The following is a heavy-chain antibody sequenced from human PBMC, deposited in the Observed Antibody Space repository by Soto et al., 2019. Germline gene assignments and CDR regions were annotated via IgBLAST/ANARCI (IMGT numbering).Heavy chain of an antibody. D-gene: IGHD1-26*01. CDR1: GLIFSSYW. J-gene: IGHJ4*02. Sequence: EVQLVESGGGLVQPGGSLRLSCAASGLIFSSYWMTWVRQAPGKGLEWVANIKHDGSEKYYVDSVKGRFTISRDNAKYSVYLQMNSMRAEDTAAYSCAEGGSYHEYWGQGTLVTVFS. V-gene: IGHV3-7*05. CDR2: IKHDGSEK. CDR3: AEGGSYHEY.